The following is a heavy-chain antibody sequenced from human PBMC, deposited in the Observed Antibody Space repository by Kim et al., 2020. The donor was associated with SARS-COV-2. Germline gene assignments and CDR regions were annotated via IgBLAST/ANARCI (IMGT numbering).Heavy chain of an antibody. D-gene: IGHD3-10*01. CDR3: VTRNYYNSGSYYEGAPF. Sequence: GGSLRLSCSASGFTFSNYAMHWVRQAPGKGLEYVSAISSDGGSTYYTDSVKGRFTISRDNSKNMLYVQMSSLRVEDTAIYYCVTRNYYNSGSYYEGAPF. CDR1: GFTFSNYA. J-gene: IGHJ3*01. CDR2: ISSDGGST. V-gene: IGHV3-64*05.